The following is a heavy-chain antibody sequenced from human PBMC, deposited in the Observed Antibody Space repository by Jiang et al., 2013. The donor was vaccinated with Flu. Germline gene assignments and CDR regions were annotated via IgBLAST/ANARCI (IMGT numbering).Heavy chain of an antibody. D-gene: IGHD3-22*01. CDR3: ARPRGYYDGLDWYFDL. Sequence: LKISCKGSGYSFTSYWIGWVRQMPGKGLEWMGIIYPGDSDTRYSPSFQGQVTISADKSISTAYLQWSSLKASDTAMYYCARPRGYYDGLDWYFDLWGRGTLVTVSS. V-gene: IGHV5-51*01. J-gene: IGHJ2*01. CDR1: GYSFTSYW. CDR2: IYPGDSDT.